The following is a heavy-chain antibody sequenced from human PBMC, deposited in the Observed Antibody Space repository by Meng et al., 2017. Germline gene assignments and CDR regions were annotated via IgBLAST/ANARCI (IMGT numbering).Heavy chain of an antibody. V-gene: IGHV4-34*01. CDR3: ARGSRGPTMVRGVVFKV. CDR2: INHSGST. D-gene: IGHD3-10*01. J-gene: IGHJ4*02. Sequence: GSLRLSCAVYGGSFSGYYWSWIPQPPGKGLEWIGEINHSGSTNYNPSLKSRVTISVDTSKNQFSLKLSSVTAADTAVYYCARGSRGPTMVRGVVFKVWGQGTLVTVSS. CDR1: GGSFSGYY.